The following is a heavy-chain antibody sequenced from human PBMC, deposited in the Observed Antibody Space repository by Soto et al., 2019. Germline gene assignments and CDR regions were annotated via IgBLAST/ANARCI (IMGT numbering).Heavy chain of an antibody. Sequence: ASVKVSCKASGYTFTGYYMHWVRQAPGRGLEWMGWINPNSGGTNYAQKFQGWVTMTRDTSISTAYMELSRLRSDDTAVYYCARESGHCSSTSCYFWRYFLNYGMDVWGQGTTVTVSS. J-gene: IGHJ6*02. D-gene: IGHD2-2*01. CDR1: GYTFTGYY. V-gene: IGHV1-2*04. CDR3: ARESGHCSSTSCYFWRYFLNYGMDV. CDR2: INPNSGGT.